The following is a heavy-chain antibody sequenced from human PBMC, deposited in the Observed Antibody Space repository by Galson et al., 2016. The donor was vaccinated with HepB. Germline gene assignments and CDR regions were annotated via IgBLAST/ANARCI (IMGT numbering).Heavy chain of an antibody. Sequence: QSGAEVKKSGESLKISCQGSGYAFPHYWIGWVRQMPGKGLEWMGSISPADSNTRYSASFQGQVIISVDRSTSTAYVQWSSLKAADTAIYYCARHREILAADGLNHYYCLDLCGKWTTVTVS. J-gene: IGHJ6*03. CDR1: GYAFPHYW. CDR2: ISPADSNT. V-gene: IGHV5-51*01. CDR3: ARHREILAADGLNHYYCLDL. D-gene: IGHD3-9*01.